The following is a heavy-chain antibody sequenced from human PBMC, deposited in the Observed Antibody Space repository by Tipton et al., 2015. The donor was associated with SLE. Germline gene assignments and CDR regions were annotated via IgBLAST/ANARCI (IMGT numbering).Heavy chain of an antibody. D-gene: IGHD6-13*01. CDR2: IYYSGST. V-gene: IGHV4-59*11. Sequence: TLSLTCTVSGGSISSHYWTWIRQPPGKGLEWIGYIYYSGSTNYNPSLKSRVTISVDTSKNQFSLKLSSVTAADTAVYYCARDSEQQLVPDYWGQGTLVTVSS. CDR1: GGSISSHY. CDR3: ARDSEQQLVPDY. J-gene: IGHJ4*02.